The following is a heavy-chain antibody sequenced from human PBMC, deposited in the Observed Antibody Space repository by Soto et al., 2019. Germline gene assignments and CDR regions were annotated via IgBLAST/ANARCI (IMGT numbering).Heavy chain of an antibody. V-gene: IGHV4-39*01. CDR1: GASIRSSAY. J-gene: IGHJ6*02. D-gene: IGHD6-19*01. Sequence: SETLSLTCTVSGASIRSSAYWGWIRQPPGKGLEWIGSIYSIGNTYYNPSLKSGVTISAGTSKNQFSLNLISVTAADTAVYYCRRSSRYSTDVWGQGITVTVSS. CDR3: RRSSRYSTDV. CDR2: IYSIGNT.